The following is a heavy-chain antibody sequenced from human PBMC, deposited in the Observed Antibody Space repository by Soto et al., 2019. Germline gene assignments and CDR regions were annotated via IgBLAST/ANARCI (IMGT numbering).Heavy chain of an antibody. CDR3: AKDLTRQLAYWLDP. D-gene: IGHD6-6*01. V-gene: IGHV1-2*02. CDR1: GFSFTGYY. CDR2: INAHSGGT. Sequence: ASVKVSCKASGFSFTGYYIHWLRQAPGQGLERMGWINAHSGGTEYAQKFQGRVTLTRDTSIATAYLTLTSLTSDDTALYYCAKDLTRQLAYWLDPCGQGTQVTVSS. J-gene: IGHJ5*02.